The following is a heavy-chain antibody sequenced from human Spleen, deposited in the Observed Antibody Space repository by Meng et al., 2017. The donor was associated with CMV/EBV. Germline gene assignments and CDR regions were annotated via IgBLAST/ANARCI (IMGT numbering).Heavy chain of an antibody. CDR3: AREYYYDSSRGWFDP. D-gene: IGHD3-22*01. CDR2: IYYSGST. V-gene: IGHV4-39*07. CDR1: GGSISSSSYY. Sequence: GGSISSSSYYWGWIRQPPGKGLEWIGSIYYSGSTYYNPSLKSRVTISVDTSKNQFSLKLSSVTAADTAVYYCAREYYYDSSRGWFDPWGQGTLVTVSS. J-gene: IGHJ5*02.